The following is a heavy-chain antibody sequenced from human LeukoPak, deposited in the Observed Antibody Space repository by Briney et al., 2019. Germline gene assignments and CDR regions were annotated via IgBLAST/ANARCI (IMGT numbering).Heavy chain of an antibody. V-gene: IGHV3-21*01. J-gene: IGHJ4*02. CDR1: GFTFSSFS. Sequence: PGGSLRLSCAASGFTFSSFSMNWVRQAPGKGLEWVSSISVGSTYIYYADSVKGRFTISRDNAKNSLYLQMNSLRAEDTAVYYCARLGYCSSTSCFPFDYWGQGTLVTVSS. D-gene: IGHD2-2*01. CDR2: ISVGSTYI. CDR3: ARLGYCSSTSCFPFDY.